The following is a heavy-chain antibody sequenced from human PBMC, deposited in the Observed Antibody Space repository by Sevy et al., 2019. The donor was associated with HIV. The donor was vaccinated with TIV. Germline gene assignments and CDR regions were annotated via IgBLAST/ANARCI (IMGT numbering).Heavy chain of an antibody. J-gene: IGHJ4*02. CDR1: GFTFSNAW. CDR2: IRSKAGGGTT. V-gene: IGHV3-15*01. CDR3: TTDHRRDGIVVVPFEY. D-gene: IGHD2-15*01. Sequence: GGSLRLSCAASGFTFSNAWMSWVRQSPGKGLEWVGRIRSKAGGGTTNYATIVKGNSTISRDDSRDILYLQLNSLETEDTAVYYCTTDHRRDGIVVVPFEYWGQGTLVTVSS.